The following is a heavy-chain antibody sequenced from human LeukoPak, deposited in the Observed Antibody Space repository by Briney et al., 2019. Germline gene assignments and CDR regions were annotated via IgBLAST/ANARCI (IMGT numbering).Heavy chain of an antibody. CDR2: IYTSGGT. J-gene: IGHJ4*02. CDR1: GLTVSGNY. Sequence: GGSLRLSCAASGLTVSGNYMSWVRQAPGKGLEWVSVIYTSGGTSYADSVKGRFTISRDNSKNTLYLQMNTLRAEDTAVYYCARDAVEQRLVHYFDYWGQGTLVTVSS. D-gene: IGHD1/OR15-1a*01. CDR3: ARDAVEQRLVHYFDY. V-gene: IGHV3-53*01.